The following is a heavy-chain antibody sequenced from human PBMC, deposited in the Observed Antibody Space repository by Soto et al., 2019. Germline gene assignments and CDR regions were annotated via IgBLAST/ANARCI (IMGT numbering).Heavy chain of an antibody. Sequence: ASVKVSCKVSGXTLSEISMHWVRQAPGKGLEWLGGFDPEDGETIYAQKFQGRVTMTEDTSTDTAYMELSSLRSEDTAVYYCATTYYYGSGSPRTLYYYYYGMDVWGQGTTVTVSS. J-gene: IGHJ6*02. CDR3: ATTYYYGSGSPRTLYYYYYGMDV. CDR2: FDPEDGET. D-gene: IGHD3-10*01. CDR1: GXTLSEIS. V-gene: IGHV1-24*01.